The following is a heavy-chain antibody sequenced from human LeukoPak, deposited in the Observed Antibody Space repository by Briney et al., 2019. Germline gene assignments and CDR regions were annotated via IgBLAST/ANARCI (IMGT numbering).Heavy chain of an antibody. CDR3: ARAPSATYCSSTSCSGYYFDY. Sequence: GGSLRLSSAASGFTFSSYAMTSVRHAPGERLEWVSAISRGGGSTYDADSVKGPLTIYRDNSENTLYLQMNSLRAEDTAVYYCARAPSATYCSSTSCSGYYFDYWGQGTLVTLSS. CDR2: ISRGGGST. V-gene: IGHV3-23*01. J-gene: IGHJ4*02. CDR1: GFTFSSYA. D-gene: IGHD2-2*01.